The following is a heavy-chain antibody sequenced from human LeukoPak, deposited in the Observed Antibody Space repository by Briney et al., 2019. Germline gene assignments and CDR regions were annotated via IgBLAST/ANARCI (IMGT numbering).Heavy chain of an antibody. CDR1: GGSLSSGGYS. CDR2: IYHSGST. V-gene: IGHV4-30-2*01. Sequence: PSETLSLTCTVSGGSLSSGGYSWSWIRQPPGKGLEWIGYIYHSGSTYYNPSLKSRVTISVDRSKNQFSLKLSSVTAADTAVYYCARVSGGTGPANWFDPWGQGTLVTVSS. J-gene: IGHJ5*02. CDR3: ARVSGGTGPANWFDP. D-gene: IGHD3/OR15-3a*01.